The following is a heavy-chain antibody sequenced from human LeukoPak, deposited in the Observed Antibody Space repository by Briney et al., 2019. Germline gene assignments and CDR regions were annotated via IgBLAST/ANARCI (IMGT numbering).Heavy chain of an antibody. CDR3: ARGDITMNHNYFDY. J-gene: IGHJ4*02. CDR1: GYTFTSYG. Sequence: ASVKVSCKASGYTFTSYGISWVRQAPGQGLEWMGWISAYNGNTNYARKLRGRVTMTTDTSTSIAYMELRSLRSDDTAVYYCARGDITMNHNYFDYWGQGTLVTVSS. V-gene: IGHV1-18*01. D-gene: IGHD3-22*01. CDR2: ISAYNGNT.